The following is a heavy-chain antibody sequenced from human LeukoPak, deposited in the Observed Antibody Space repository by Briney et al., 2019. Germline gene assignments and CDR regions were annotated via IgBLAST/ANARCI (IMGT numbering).Heavy chain of an antibody. Sequence: SETLSLTRTVSGGSISSSSYYWGWIRQPPGKGLEWIGSIYYSGSTYYNPSLKSRVTISVDTSKNQFSLKLSSVTAADTAVYYCARRSVAGYFDYWGQGTLVTVSS. CDR2: IYYSGST. D-gene: IGHD6-19*01. CDR1: GGSISSSSYY. V-gene: IGHV4-39*01. CDR3: ARRSVAGYFDY. J-gene: IGHJ4*02.